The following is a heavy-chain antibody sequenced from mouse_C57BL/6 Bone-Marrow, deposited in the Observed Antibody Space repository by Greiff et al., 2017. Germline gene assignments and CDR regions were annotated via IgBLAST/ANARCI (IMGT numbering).Heavy chain of an antibody. Sequence: VMLVEPGPGLVTPSPTLSITCTASGFSLTSYGVHWVRQPPGKGLEWLVVIWSDGSTTYNSALKSRLSIMKDNSKSQVFLKMNSLQTDDTAMYCWARLSSPNWDEAYAMDYWGQGTSVTVSS. CDR2: IWSDGST. V-gene: IGHV2-6*03. CDR3: ARLSSPNWDEAYAMDY. D-gene: IGHD4-1*01. J-gene: IGHJ4*01. CDR1: GFSLTSYG.